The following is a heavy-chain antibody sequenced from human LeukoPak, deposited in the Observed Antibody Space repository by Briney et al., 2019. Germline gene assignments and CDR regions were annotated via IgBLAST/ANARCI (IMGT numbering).Heavy chain of an antibody. V-gene: IGHV4-39*07. D-gene: IGHD3-3*01. CDR3: ARSPSRYDFWSGDPEYFQH. J-gene: IGHJ1*01. Sequence: PSETLSLTCTVSCGSISSSSYYWGWIRQPPGKGLEWIGSIYYSGSTYYNPSLKSRVTISVDTSKNQFSLKLSSVTAADTAVYYCARSPSRYDFWSGDPEYFQHWGQGTLVTVSS. CDR2: IYYSGST. CDR1: CGSISSSSYY.